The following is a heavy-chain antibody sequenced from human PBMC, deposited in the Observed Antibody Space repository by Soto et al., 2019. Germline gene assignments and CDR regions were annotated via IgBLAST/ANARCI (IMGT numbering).Heavy chain of an antibody. CDR2: TYYRSKWYN. D-gene: IGHD2-2*01. CDR3: ARGSYCSSTSWYPGWFDP. V-gene: IGHV6-1*01. J-gene: IGHJ5*02. Sequence: QVQLQQSGPGLVKPSQTLSLTCAISGDSVSSNSAAWNWIRQSPSRGLEWLGRTYYRSKWYNDYAVSVKRRITTNLDTTKNQLSLLLNSVTSEDRAAYYGARGSYCSSTSWYPGWFDPWGQGTLVTVSS. CDR1: GDSVSSNSAA.